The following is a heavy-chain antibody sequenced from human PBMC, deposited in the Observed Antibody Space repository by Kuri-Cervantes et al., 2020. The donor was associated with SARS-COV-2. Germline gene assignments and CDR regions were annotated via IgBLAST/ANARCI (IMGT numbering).Heavy chain of an antibody. V-gene: IGHV4-34*01. CDR3: ARTNRGRYYYYYGMDV. Sequence: GSLRLSCAVYGGSFSGYYWSWIHQPPGKGLEWIGEINHSGSTNYNPSLKSRVTISVDTSKNQFSLKLSSVTAADTAVYYCARTNRGRYYYYYGMDVWGQGTTVTVSS. CDR2: INHSGST. CDR1: GGSFSGYY. D-gene: IGHD3-10*01. J-gene: IGHJ6*02.